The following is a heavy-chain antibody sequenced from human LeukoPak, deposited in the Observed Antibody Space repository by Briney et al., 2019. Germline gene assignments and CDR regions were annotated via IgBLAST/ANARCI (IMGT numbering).Heavy chain of an antibody. D-gene: IGHD3-22*01. Sequence: ASVKVSCKASGGTFSSYAISWVRQAPGQGLEWMGGIIPIFGTANYAQKFQGRVTITADESTSTAYMELSSLRSEDTAVYYCARGCRSPTTMIGSSSMLDPWGQGTLVTVSS. CDR2: IIPIFGTA. V-gene: IGHV1-69*01. J-gene: IGHJ5*02. CDR1: GGTFSSYA. CDR3: ARGCRSPTTMIGSSSMLDP.